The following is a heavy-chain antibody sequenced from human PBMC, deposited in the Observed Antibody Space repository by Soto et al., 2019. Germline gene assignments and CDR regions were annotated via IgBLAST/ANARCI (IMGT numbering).Heavy chain of an antibody. CDR1: GGSISSYY. CDR2: IYYSGST. J-gene: IGHJ6*02. V-gene: IGHV4-59*08. Sequence: PSETLSLTCTVSGGSISSYYWSWIRQPPGKGLEWIGYIYYSGSTNYNPSLKSRVTISVDTSKNQFSLKLSSVTAADTAVYYCARHQRSSGSYTLPLYYYYGMDVWGQGTTVTVSS. D-gene: IGHD3-10*01. CDR3: ARHQRSSGSYTLPLYYYYGMDV.